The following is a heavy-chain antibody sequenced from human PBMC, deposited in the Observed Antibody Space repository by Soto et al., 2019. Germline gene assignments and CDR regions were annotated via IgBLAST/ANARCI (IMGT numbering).Heavy chain of an antibody. J-gene: IGHJ6*02. D-gene: IGHD2-2*01. CDR2: ISSSSSTI. Sequence: GGSLRLSCAASGFTFSSYRMNWVRQAPGKGLEWVSYISSSSSTIYYADSVKGRFTISRDNAKNSLYLQMNSLRDEDTAVYYCAGASKDCSSISCYEVQVYYYYYGMDVWGQGTTVTVSS. CDR1: GFTFSSYR. V-gene: IGHV3-48*02. CDR3: AGASKDCSSISCYEVQVYYYYYGMDV.